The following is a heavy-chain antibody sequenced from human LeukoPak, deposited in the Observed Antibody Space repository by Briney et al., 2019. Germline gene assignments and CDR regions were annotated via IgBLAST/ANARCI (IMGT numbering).Heavy chain of an antibody. J-gene: IGHJ6*02. Sequence: ASVKVSCKASGYTFTSYYMHWVRQAPGQGLEWMGGIIPIFGTANYAQKFQGRVTITADESTSTAYMELSSLRPEDTAVYYCARDSLGANLGGLDVWGQGTTVTVSS. CDR1: GYTFTSYY. V-gene: IGHV1-69*13. CDR2: IIPIFGTA. D-gene: IGHD1-26*01. CDR3: ARDSLGANLGGLDV.